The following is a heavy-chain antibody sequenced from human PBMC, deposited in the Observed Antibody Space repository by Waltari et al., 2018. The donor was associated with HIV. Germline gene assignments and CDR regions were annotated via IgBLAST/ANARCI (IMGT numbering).Heavy chain of an antibody. J-gene: IGHJ6*02. V-gene: IGHV1-69*01. CDR2: IIPIFYTK. D-gene: IGHD6-13*01. CDR3: ARASGDYSFYYAMDV. Sequence: QVQLVQSGAEVKKPGSSVKVSCMASGGTFSSYAFNWVRQAPGQGLEWMGGIIPIFYTKNYAQEFQGKVRNTADESTGTAYMELSSLRSEDTAVYYCARASGDYSFYYAMDVWGQGTTVTVSS. CDR1: GGTFSSYA.